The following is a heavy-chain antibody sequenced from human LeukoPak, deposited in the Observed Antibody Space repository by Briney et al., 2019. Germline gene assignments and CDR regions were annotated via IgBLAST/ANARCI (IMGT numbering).Heavy chain of an antibody. D-gene: IGHD3-22*01. J-gene: IGHJ3*02. V-gene: IGHV3-7*01. CDR2: IKQDGSEK. CDR3: AREMWVYYDSSGYYIDAFDI. CDR1: GFTFSSYW. Sequence: GGSLRLSCAASGFTFSSYWMSWVRQAPGKGLEWVANIKQDGSEKYYVDSVKGRFTISRDNAKNSLYLQMNSLRAEDTAVYYCAREMWVYYDSSGYYIDAFDIWGQGTMVTVSS.